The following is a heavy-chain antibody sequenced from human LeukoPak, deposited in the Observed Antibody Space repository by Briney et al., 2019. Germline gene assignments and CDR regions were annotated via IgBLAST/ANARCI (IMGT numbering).Heavy chain of an antibody. CDR1: GFTFSSYG. CDR2: IPYDGSNK. CDR3: AKDATDNYYDSSGYPPLDY. V-gene: IGHV3-30*18. D-gene: IGHD3-22*01. J-gene: IGHJ4*02. Sequence: GGSLRLSCAASGFTFSSYGMHWVRQAPGKGLEGVAVIPYDGSNKYYPDSVKGRFTISRDNSKNTLYLQMNSLRAEDTAVYYCAKDATDNYYDSSGYPPLDYWGQGTLVTVSS.